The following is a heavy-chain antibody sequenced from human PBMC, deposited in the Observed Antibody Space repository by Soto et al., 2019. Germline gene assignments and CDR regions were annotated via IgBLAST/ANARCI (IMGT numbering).Heavy chain of an antibody. CDR1: GGSISSYY. Sequence: SETLSLTCTVSGGSISSYYWSWIRQPPGKGLEWIGYIYYSGSTNYNPSLKSRVSISMDTSKNQFSLNLDSVTAADTAVYFCARDFAYFDSWGQGTLVTVSS. CDR3: ARDFAYFDS. CDR2: IYYSGST. V-gene: IGHV4-59*01. J-gene: IGHJ4*02. D-gene: IGHD3-3*01.